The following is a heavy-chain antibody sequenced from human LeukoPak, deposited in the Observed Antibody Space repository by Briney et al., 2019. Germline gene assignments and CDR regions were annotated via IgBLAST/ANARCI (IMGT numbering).Heavy chain of an antibody. CDR1: GGSFSGYY. V-gene: IGHV4-34*01. Sequence: PSETLSLTCAVYGGSFSGYYWSWIRQPPGKGLEWNGEINHSGSTNYNPSLKSRVTISVDTSKNQFSLKLSSVTAADTAVYYCARGKEAVPNTRSPCFDYWGQGTLVTVSS. J-gene: IGHJ4*02. CDR2: INHSGST. D-gene: IGHD2-2*01. CDR3: ARGKEAVPNTRSPCFDY.